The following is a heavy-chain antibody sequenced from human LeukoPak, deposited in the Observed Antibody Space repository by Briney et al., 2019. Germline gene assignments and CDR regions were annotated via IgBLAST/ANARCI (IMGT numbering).Heavy chain of an antibody. CDR2: LSGNGNTI. V-gene: IGHV3-23*01. Sequence: GGSLRLSCAASGFTFSTYAMSWVRQAPGKGLECVSALSGNGNTIYYADSVKGRFTISRDNSKNTLYLQMNSLRAEDTAVYYCAKPFSGWSGFDSWGQGTLVTVSS. CDR3: AKPFSGWSGFDS. D-gene: IGHD6-19*01. CDR1: GFTFSTYA. J-gene: IGHJ4*02.